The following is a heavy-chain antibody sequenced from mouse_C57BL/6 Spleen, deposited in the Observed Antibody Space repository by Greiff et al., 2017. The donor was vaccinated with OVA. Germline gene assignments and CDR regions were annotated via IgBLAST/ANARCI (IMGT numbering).Heavy chain of an antibody. CDR2: IDPENGDT. Sequence: EVQLQQSGAALVRPGASVKLSCTASGFNIKDDYMHWVKQRPEQGLEWIGWIDPENGDTEYASKFQGKATITADTSSNTAYLQLSSLTSEDTAVYYCTTSNWFAYWGQGTLVTVSA. V-gene: IGHV14-4*01. J-gene: IGHJ3*01. CDR3: TTSNWFAY. D-gene: IGHD2-5*01. CDR1: GFNIKDDY.